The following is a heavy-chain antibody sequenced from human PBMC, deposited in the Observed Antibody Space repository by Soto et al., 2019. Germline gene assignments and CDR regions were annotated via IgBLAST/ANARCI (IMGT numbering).Heavy chain of an antibody. J-gene: IGHJ5*01. CDR3: AREGGSYYRTLDS. V-gene: IGHV3-30-3*01. CDR1: GFTFSSYA. CDR2: ISYDGSNK. Sequence: QVQLVESGGGVVQPGRSLRLSCAASGFTFSSYAMHWVRQAPGKGLEWVAVISYDGSNKYYADSVKGRFTISRDNSKNPLYLQMTSLRAEDTAVYYCAREGGSYYRTLDSWGQGTLVTVSS. D-gene: IGHD1-26*01.